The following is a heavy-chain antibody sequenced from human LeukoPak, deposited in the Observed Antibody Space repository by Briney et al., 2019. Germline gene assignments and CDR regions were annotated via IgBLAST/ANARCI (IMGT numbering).Heavy chain of an antibody. CDR1: GVSISSSNSY. V-gene: IGHV4-39*07. CDR2: IYYSGST. J-gene: IGHJ6*03. CDR3: ARDWGAEARPGYMDV. D-gene: IGHD6-6*01. Sequence: SETLSLTCTVSGVSISSSNSYWGWIRQPPGKGLEWIGSIYYSGSTYYNPSLKSRVTISVDTSKNQFSLKLSSVTAADTAVYYCARDWGAEARPGYMDVWGKGTTVTVSS.